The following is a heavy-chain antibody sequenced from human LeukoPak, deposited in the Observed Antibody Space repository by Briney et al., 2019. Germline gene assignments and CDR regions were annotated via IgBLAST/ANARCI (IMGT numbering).Heavy chain of an antibody. V-gene: IGHV1-46*01. CDR1: GYTFTSYY. CDR3: ARTTEGGYTYGYFYYYYMDV. CDR2: INPSGGST. J-gene: IGHJ6*03. Sequence: AASVKVSCKASGYTFTSYYMHWVRQAPGQGLEWMGIINPSGGSTSYAQKFQGRVTMTRDMSTSTVYMELSSLRSEDTAVYYCARTTEGGYTYGYFYYYYMDVWGKGTTVTISS. D-gene: IGHD5-18*01.